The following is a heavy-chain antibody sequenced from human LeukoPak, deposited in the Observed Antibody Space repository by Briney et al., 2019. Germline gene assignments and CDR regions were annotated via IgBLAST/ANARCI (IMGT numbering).Heavy chain of an antibody. D-gene: IGHD1-1*01. CDR3: AKDMGRGRAGTISNWFDP. Sequence: GGSLRLSCAASGFTFNSYSMNWVRQAAGKGLEWVAVISYDGSNKYYADSVKGRFTISRDNSKNTLYLQMNSLGTEDTAVYYCAKDMGRGRAGTISNWFDPWGQGTLVTVSS. J-gene: IGHJ5*02. CDR2: ISYDGSNK. CDR1: GFTFNSYS. V-gene: IGHV3-30*18.